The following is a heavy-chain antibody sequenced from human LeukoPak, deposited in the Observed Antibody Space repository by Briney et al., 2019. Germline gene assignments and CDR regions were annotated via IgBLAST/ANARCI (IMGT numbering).Heavy chain of an antibody. CDR1: GYSISSSYY. Sequence: SETLSLTCAVSGYSISSSYYWGWIRPPPGKGLEWIGNIYHSGSTYYYPSLKSRVTISVDTSKNQFSLKLSSVTAADTAVYYCAREGRQVTQLYGSYIFDYWGQGTLVTVSS. CDR3: AREGRQVTQLYGSYIFDY. D-gene: IGHD4-11*01. V-gene: IGHV4-38-2*01. CDR2: IYHSGST. J-gene: IGHJ4*02.